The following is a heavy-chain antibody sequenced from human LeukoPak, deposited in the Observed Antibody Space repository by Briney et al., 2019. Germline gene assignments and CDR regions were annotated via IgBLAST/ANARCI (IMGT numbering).Heavy chain of an antibody. J-gene: IGHJ5*02. D-gene: IGHD6-19*01. CDR1: GFTFSSYS. V-gene: IGHV3-21*04. CDR2: ISSSSSYI. CDR3: AKGIAVAGTVYNTSPFDP. Sequence: GGSLRLSCAASGFTFSSYSMNWVRQAPGKGLEWVSSISSSSSYIYYADSVKGRFTISRDNAKNSLYLQMNSLRAEDTALYYCAKGIAVAGTVYNTSPFDPWGQGTLVTVSS.